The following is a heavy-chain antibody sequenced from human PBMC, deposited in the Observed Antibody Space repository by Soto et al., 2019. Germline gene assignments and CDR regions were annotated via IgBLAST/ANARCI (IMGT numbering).Heavy chain of an antibody. CDR3: ASRTLSSIAAQIGYYYHGMDV. Sequence: SETLSLTCTVSGGSISSSSYYWGWIRQPPGKGLEWIGSIYYSGSTYYNPSLKSRVTISVDTSKNQFSLKLSSVTAADTAVYYCASRTLSSIAAQIGYYYHGMDVWGQGNTVT. V-gene: IGHV4-39*01. J-gene: IGHJ6*02. D-gene: IGHD6-6*01. CDR2: IYYSGST. CDR1: GGSISSSSYY.